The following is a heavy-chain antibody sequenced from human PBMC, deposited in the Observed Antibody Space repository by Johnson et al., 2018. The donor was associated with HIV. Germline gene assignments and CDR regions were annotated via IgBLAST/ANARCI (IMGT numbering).Heavy chain of an antibody. CDR2: IYSGGST. CDR1: GFTVSSNY. J-gene: IGHJ3*02. Sequence: VQLVESGGDLVQPGGSLRLSCAASGFTVSSNYMSWVRQAPGKGLEWVSVIYSGGSTYYADSVKGRFTISRDNSQNTLYLQMNSLRAEDTAVYYCVTLVVAPPFDIWGQGTMVTVSS. V-gene: IGHV3-66*01. CDR3: VTLVVAPPFDI. D-gene: IGHD2-15*01.